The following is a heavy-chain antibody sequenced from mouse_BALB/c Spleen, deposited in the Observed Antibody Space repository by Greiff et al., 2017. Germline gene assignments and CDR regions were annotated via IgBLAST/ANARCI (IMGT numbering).Heavy chain of an antibody. J-gene: IGHJ4*01. CDR1: GFTFSSFG. D-gene: IGHD2-4*01. V-gene: IGHV5-17*02. CDR2: ISSGSSTI. Sequence: EVHLVESGGGLVQPGGSRKLSCAASGFTFSSFGMHWVRQAPEKGLEWVAYISSGSSTIYYADTVKGRFTISRDNPKNTLFLQMTSLRSEDTAMYYCARYDYDGGGAMDYWGQGTSVTVSS. CDR3: ARYDYDGGGAMDY.